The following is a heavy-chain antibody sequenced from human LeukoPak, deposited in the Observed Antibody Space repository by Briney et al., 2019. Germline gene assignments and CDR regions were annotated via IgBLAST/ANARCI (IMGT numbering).Heavy chain of an antibody. Sequence: PSETLSLTCTVSGGSISSGSYYWSWIRQPAGKGLEWIGRIYTSGSTNYNPSLKSRVTISVDTSKNQFSLKLSSVTAADTAVYYCARDGYGDWERAFDIWGQGTMVTVSS. V-gene: IGHV4-61*02. J-gene: IGHJ3*02. CDR2: IYTSGST. CDR1: GGSISSGSYY. CDR3: ARDGYGDWERAFDI. D-gene: IGHD4-17*01.